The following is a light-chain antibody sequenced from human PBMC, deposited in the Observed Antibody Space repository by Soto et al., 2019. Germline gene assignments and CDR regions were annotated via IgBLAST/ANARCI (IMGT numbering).Light chain of an antibody. CDR2: GAS. Sequence: VVRQSPATRLLSPGERATQSCLVHRSVSSNLAWYLQKPGQSPRLLIYGASSRATGIPDRFSGSGSGTDFTLTISRLEPEDFAVYYCQQYGKSPRTFGQGTKVDI. J-gene: IGKJ1*01. CDR1: RSVSSN. CDR3: QQYGKSPRT. V-gene: IGKV3-20*01.